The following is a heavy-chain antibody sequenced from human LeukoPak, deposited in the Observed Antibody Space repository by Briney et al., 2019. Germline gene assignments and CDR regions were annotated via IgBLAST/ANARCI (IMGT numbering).Heavy chain of an antibody. CDR1: EFTFSSYG. Sequence: GGSLRLSCAASEFTFSSYGMNWVRQAPGKGLEWVSYISSSGSTIYYADSVKGRFTISRDNAKNSLYLQMNSLRAEDTAVYYCAELGITMIGGVWGKGTTVTISS. D-gene: IGHD3-10*02. J-gene: IGHJ6*04. CDR3: AELGITMIGGV. V-gene: IGHV3-48*04. CDR2: ISSSGSTI.